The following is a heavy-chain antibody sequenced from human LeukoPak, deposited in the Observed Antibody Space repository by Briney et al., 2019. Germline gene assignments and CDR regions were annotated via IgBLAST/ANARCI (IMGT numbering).Heavy chain of an antibody. CDR2: IKQDGSEK. CDR3: ARPEWVRGNWYFDL. D-gene: IGHD5-12*01. Sequence: GGSLRLSCAASGFTFSSYSMNWVRQAPGKGLEWVANIKQDGSEKYYVDSVKGRFTISRDNAKNSLYLQMNSLRAEDTAVYYCARPEWVRGNWYFDLWGRGTLVTVSS. CDR1: GFTFSSYS. V-gene: IGHV3-7*01. J-gene: IGHJ2*01.